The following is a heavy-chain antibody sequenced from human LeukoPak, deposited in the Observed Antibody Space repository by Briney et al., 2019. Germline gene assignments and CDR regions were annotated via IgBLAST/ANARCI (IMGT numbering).Heavy chain of an antibody. CDR2: IYYSGST. CDR1: GGSISRGGYY. V-gene: IGHV4-31*03. J-gene: IGHJ4*02. D-gene: IGHD3-9*01. Sequence: SETLSLTCTVSGGSISRGGYYWSWIRHHPGRGLEWGGYIYYSGSTYYNPSLKSRVTISVDTSKNQFSLKLSYVTAADTAVYYCARGFRYYDILTGYSSGEYFDYWGQGTLVTVSS. CDR3: ARGFRYYDILTGYSSGEYFDY.